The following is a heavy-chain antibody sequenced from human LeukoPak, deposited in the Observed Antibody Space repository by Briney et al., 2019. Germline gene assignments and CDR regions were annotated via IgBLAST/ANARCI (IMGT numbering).Heavy chain of an antibody. CDR3: AKDRSSSGYYFDY. CDR2: IRYDGSNK. D-gene: IGHD3-22*01. CDR1: GFTFSSYG. V-gene: IGHV3-30*02. Sequence: GGSLRLSCAASGFTFSSYGMRWVRQAPGKGLEWVAFIRYDGSNKYYADSVKGRFTISRDNSKNTLYLQMNSLRAEDTAVYYCAKDRSSSGYYFDYWGQGTLVTVSS. J-gene: IGHJ4*02.